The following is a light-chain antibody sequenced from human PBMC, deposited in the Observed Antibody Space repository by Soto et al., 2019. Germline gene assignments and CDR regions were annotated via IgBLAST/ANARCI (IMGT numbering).Light chain of an antibody. Sequence: EIVMTQSPATLSVSPGERVTLSCRASQSVGNKLVWYQQKPGQAPRLLIYSASIRATGIPARFSGSGSGTEFTLTISSLQSEDFAVYYCQHFNNWPPITFGQGTRLDI. CDR3: QHFNNWPPIT. V-gene: IGKV3-15*01. CDR1: QSVGNK. CDR2: SAS. J-gene: IGKJ5*01.